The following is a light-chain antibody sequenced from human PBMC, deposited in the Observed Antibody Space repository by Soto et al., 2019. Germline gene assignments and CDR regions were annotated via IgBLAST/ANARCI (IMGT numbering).Light chain of an antibody. CDR3: QQSYTTPFT. J-gene: IGKJ5*01. CDR1: QSISSY. CDR2: AAS. Sequence: DIQMTQSPSSLSSSVGYIFTITCRASQSISSYLNWYQQKPGKAPKLLIYAASSLQSGVPSRFSGSGSGADFTLTISSLQREDFATYYCQQSYTTPFTFGQGTRLEIK. V-gene: IGKV1-39*01.